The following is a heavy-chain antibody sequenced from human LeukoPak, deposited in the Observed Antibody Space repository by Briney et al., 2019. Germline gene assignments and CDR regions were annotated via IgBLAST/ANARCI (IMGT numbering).Heavy chain of an antibody. V-gene: IGHV1-69*13. J-gene: IGHJ3*02. CDR2: IIPIFGTA. D-gene: IGHD3-9*01. Sequence: SVKVSCKASGGTFSSYAISWVRQAPGQGLEWMGGIIPIFGTANYAQKFQGRVTITADESTSTAYMELSSLRSEDTAVYYCASGQTYYDILTGYYPTLDAFDIWAKGQWSPSLQ. CDR3: ASGQTYYDILTGYYPTLDAFDI. CDR1: GGTFSSYA.